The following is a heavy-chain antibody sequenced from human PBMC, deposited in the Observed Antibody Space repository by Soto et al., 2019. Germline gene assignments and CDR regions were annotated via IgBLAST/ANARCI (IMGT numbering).Heavy chain of an antibody. D-gene: IGHD2-15*01. CDR1: GGSISGYY. J-gene: IGHJ4*02. CDR2: MYNTGST. V-gene: IGHV4-59*08. Sequence: SETLSLTCTVSGGSISGYYWSWIRQPPGKGLEWIGYMYNTGSTVYNPSFKSRVTISVDTSKNQFSLKLSSVTAADTAVYYCARRYGGTFDYWGQGTLVTVSS. CDR3: ARRYGGTFDY.